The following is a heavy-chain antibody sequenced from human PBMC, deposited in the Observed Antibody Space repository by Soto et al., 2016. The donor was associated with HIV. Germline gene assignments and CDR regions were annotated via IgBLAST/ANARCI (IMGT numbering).Heavy chain of an antibody. Sequence: EVQLVESGGGLVQAWGSVRLSCVASGFNFSSYWMHWVRQAPGKGLMWVSRINSDGSNTRYADSVKGRFTISRDNAKNTLYLQMNSLRADDTAVYYCARDRSFWSGSLYYWGQGTLVTVS. V-gene: IGHV3-74*01. CDR1: GFNFSSYW. CDR3: ARDRSFWSGSLYY. J-gene: IGHJ4*02. D-gene: IGHD3-3*01. CDR2: INSDGSNT.